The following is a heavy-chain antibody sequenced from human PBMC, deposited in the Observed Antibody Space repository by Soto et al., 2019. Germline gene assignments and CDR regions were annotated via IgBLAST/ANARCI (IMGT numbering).Heavy chain of an antibody. CDR1: GFTFSGSA. CDR2: IRSKANSYAT. CDR3: TRHISWELGPADH. V-gene: IGHV3-73*01. J-gene: IGHJ4*02. Sequence: GGSLRLSCAASGFTFSGSAMHWVRQASGKGLEWVGRIRSKANSYATAYAASVKGRFTISRDDSKNTAYLQMNSLKTEDTAVYYCTRHISWELGPADHWGQGTLVTASS. D-gene: IGHD1-26*01.